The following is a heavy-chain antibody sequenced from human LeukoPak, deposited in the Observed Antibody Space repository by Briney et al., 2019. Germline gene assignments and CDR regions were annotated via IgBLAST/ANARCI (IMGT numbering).Heavy chain of an antibody. D-gene: IGHD6-19*01. CDR1: GGTFSSYA. J-gene: IGHJ4*02. V-gene: IGHV1-69*04. Sequence: GASVKVSCKASGGTFSSYAISWVRQAPGQGLEWMGRIIPILGIANYAQKFQGRVTITADKSTSTAYMELSSLRSEDTAVYYCARDWFEIAVAALDYWGQGTLVTVSS. CDR3: ARDWFEIAVAALDY. CDR2: IIPILGIA.